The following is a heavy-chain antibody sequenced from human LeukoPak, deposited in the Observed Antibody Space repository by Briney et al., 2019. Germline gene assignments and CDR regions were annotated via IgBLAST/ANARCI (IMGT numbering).Heavy chain of an antibody. V-gene: IGHV3-66*01. CDR3: ARDLFSITKKVGHGMDV. CDR1: GFTVSDNF. CDR2: IYTGGNT. Sequence: GGSLRLSCAASGFTVSDNFMTWVRQAPGKGLEWVSVIYTGGNTYYADSVKGRFTISRDNSKNTVYLQMNSLRAEDTAVYYCARDLFSITKKVGHGMDVWGQGTTVTVSS. D-gene: IGHD3-22*01. J-gene: IGHJ6*02.